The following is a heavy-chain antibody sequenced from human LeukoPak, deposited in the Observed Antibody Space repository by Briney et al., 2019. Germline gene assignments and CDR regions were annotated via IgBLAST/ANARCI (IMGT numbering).Heavy chain of an antibody. Sequence: SGGSLRLSCAVSGLTFSSYWMHWVRQSPGKGLAWVSRITSDGSATDYADSVRGRFTVSRDNAKNTLFLHMDSLRVEDTAVYYCARDASPGYFDLWGRGTLVTVSS. CDR2: ITSDGSAT. CDR1: GLTFSSYW. J-gene: IGHJ2*01. CDR3: ARDASPGYFDL. V-gene: IGHV3-74*01.